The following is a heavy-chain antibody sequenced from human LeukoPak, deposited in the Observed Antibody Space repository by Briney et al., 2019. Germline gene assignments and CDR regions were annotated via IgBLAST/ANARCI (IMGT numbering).Heavy chain of an antibody. CDR2: INPNSGGT. J-gene: IGHJ4*02. V-gene: IGHV1-2*02. CDR3: ARVPGTLQLYFDY. CDR1: GYTFTGYY. Sequence: ASVKVSCKASGYTFTGYYMHWVRQAPGQGLEWMGWINPNSGGTNYAQKFQGRVTMTRDTSISTAYMELSRLRSDDTAVYYCARVPGTLQLYFDYWGQGTLVTVSS. D-gene: IGHD5-18*01.